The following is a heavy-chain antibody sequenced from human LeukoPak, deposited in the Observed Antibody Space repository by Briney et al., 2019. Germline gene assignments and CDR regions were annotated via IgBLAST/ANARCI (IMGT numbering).Heavy chain of an antibody. CDR1: GFTFSIYN. CDR2: ISSSSSTI. CDR3: ARAVAYYDFWSGYFI. D-gene: IGHD3-3*01. J-gene: IGHJ4*02. V-gene: IGHV3-48*02. Sequence: PGGSLRLSCAASGFTFSIYNMNWVRQAPGKGLEWVSYISSSSSTIYYADSVKGRFTISRDNAKNSLYLQMNSLRDEDTAVYYCARAVAYYDFWSGYFIWGQGTLVTVSS.